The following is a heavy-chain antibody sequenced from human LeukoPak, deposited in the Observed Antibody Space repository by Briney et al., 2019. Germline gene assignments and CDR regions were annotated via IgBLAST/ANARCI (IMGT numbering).Heavy chain of an antibody. J-gene: IGHJ6*03. CDR2: IYYSGST. CDR3: ARETTEDMYYYMDV. CDR1: GGSISSSSYY. V-gene: IGHV4-39*07. Sequence: SETLSLTCTVSGGSISSSSYYWGWIRQPPGKGLEWIGSIYYSGSTYYNPSLKSRVTISVDTSKNQFSLKLSSVTAADTAVYYCARETTEDMYYYMDVWGKGTTVTISS. D-gene: IGHD4-17*01.